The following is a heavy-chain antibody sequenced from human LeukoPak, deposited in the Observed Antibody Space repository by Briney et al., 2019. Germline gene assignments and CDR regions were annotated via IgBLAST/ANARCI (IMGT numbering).Heavy chain of an antibody. V-gene: IGHV5-51*01. Sequence: GEPLKISCKGSGYSFTSYWIGWVRQMPGKGLEWMGSIYPGDSDTRYSPSFQGQVTISADKSISTAYLQWSSLKASDTAMYYCARHPLTYYYDSSGPNRAFDIWGQGTMVTVSS. J-gene: IGHJ3*02. D-gene: IGHD3-22*01. CDR3: ARHPLTYYYDSSGPNRAFDI. CDR1: GYSFTSYW. CDR2: IYPGDSDT.